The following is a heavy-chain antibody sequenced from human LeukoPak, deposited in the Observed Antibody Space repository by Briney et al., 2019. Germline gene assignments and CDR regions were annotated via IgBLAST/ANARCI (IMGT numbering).Heavy chain of an antibody. V-gene: IGHV3-23*01. Sequence: RAGGSLRLSCGASGFTFTSSAMSWVRQAPGKGLEWVSGIRGIGGTTYYADSVKGRFTISRDKSKNTLYLQMNTLRVDDTAVYFCAKGDIVATSLFDHWGQGTPVTVSS. CDR2: IRGIGGTT. D-gene: IGHD5-12*01. CDR1: GFTFTSSA. CDR3: AKGDIVATSLFDH. J-gene: IGHJ4*02.